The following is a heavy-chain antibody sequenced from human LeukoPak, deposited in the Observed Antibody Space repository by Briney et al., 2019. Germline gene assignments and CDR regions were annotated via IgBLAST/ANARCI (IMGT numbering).Heavy chain of an antibody. J-gene: IGHJ4*02. CDR1: GFTVSSDH. Sequence: GGSLRLSCAATGFTVSSDHMGWVRQAPGKGLEYVSIIYDGGDTFYADSVKGRFTISRDNSKNTLYLQMNSLRAEDTAVYYCARDSHKLHSSAYFYFFDYWGQGTLLSVSS. D-gene: IGHD3-22*01. CDR3: ARDSHKLHSSAYFYFFDY. V-gene: IGHV3-66*02. CDR2: IYDGGDT.